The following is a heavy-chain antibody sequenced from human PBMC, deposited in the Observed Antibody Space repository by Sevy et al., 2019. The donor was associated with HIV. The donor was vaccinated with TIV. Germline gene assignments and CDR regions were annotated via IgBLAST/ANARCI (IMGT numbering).Heavy chain of an antibody. V-gene: IGHV3-9*01. Sequence: GGSLRLSCAASGFNFDDYVMHWVRQAPGKGLEWVSGISWNSGTIDYADSVKGRFTISRDNAKNSLHLQMNSLRAEDTALYYCVKDMNIIAVPGSGFDYWGQGILVTVSS. CDR3: VKDMNIIAVPGSGFDY. D-gene: IGHD6-19*01. J-gene: IGHJ4*02. CDR1: GFNFDDYV. CDR2: ISWNSGTI.